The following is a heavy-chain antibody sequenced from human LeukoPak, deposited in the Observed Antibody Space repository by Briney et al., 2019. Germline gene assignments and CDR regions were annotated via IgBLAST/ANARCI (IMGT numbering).Heavy chain of an antibody. CDR1: GGSISSYY. CDR3: ARLTHFTGTGTDY. V-gene: IGHV4-59*01. Sequence: SETLSLTCTVSGGSISSYYWSWIRQPPGKGLEWIGYIYYSGSTNYNPSLKSRVTISVDTSKNQFSLKLSSVTAADTAVYYCARLTHFTGTGTDYWGQGTLVTVSS. CDR2: IYYSGST. D-gene: IGHD1-7*01. J-gene: IGHJ4*02.